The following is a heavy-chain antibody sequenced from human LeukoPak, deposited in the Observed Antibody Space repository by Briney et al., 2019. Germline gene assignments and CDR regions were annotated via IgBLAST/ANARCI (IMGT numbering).Heavy chain of an antibody. D-gene: IGHD6-13*01. CDR3: ARGSAAAPFYNWFDP. V-gene: IGHV4-34*01. CDR1: GGSFSGYY. CDR2: INHSGST. J-gene: IGHJ5*02. Sequence: SETLSLTCAVYGGSFSGYYWSWIRQPPGKGLEWIGEINHSGSTNYNPSLKSRVTISVDTSKNQFSLKLSSVTAADTAVHYCARGSAAAPFYNWFDPWGQGTLVTVSS.